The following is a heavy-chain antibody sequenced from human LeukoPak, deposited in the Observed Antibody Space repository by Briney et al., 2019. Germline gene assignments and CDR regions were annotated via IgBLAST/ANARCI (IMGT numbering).Heavy chain of an antibody. Sequence: SETLSLTCTVSGGSINSYYWNWIRQPPGKGLEWIGYIYYSASTDYSPSLKSRVTISVDTSKNQFSLKLSSVTAADTAVYYCARGNNYYDSSGYIDYWGQGTLVTVSS. V-gene: IGHV4-59*01. CDR3: ARGNNYYDSSGYIDY. J-gene: IGHJ4*02. D-gene: IGHD3-22*01. CDR2: IYYSAST. CDR1: GGSINSYY.